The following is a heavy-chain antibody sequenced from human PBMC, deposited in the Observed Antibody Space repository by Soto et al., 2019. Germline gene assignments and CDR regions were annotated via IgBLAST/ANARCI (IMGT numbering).Heavy chain of an antibody. V-gene: IGHV4-34*01. J-gene: IGHJ4*02. CDR1: GGSFSDFY. Sequence: QVQLQQWGAGLLKPSETLSLTCAVYGGSFSDFYWTWIRQPPGKGLEWIGEINHSGSTNYNPSLKSRVAISVDTSKKQSSLNLTSVTAADTAVYYCGPRGAVADPRGYWGQGTLVTVSS. D-gene: IGHD6-19*01. CDR3: GPRGAVADPRGY. CDR2: INHSGST.